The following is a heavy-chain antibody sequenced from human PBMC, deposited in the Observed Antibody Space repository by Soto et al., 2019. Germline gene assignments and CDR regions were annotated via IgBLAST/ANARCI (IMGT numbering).Heavy chain of an antibody. V-gene: IGHV4-31*03. D-gene: IGHD2-15*01. CDR2: IYYSGST. CDR1: GGSISSGGYY. J-gene: IGHJ3*02. CDR3: ASPREGYCSGGSCRDRLAFDI. Sequence: QVQLQESGPGLVKPSQTLSLTCTVSGGSISSGGYYWSWIRQHPGKGLEWIGYIYYSGSTYYNPSLKSRVTISVDTSKNQFSLKLSSVTAADTAVYCCASPREGYCSGGSCRDRLAFDIWGQGTMVTVSS.